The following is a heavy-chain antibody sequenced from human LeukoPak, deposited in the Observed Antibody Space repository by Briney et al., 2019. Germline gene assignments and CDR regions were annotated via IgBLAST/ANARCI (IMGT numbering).Heavy chain of an antibody. CDR1: GFTFSTYA. D-gene: IGHD5-24*01. CDR3: ARAPRGSDGYNFYYFDY. Sequence: GGSLRLSCAASGFTFSTYAMHWVRQAPGKGLEWVADLSFDGKNEYYADSAKGRFTISRDNSKNTLWLQMNGLREDDTAVYYCARAPRGSDGYNFYYFDYWGQGTLVTVSS. J-gene: IGHJ4*02. V-gene: IGHV3-30*04. CDR2: LSFDGKNE.